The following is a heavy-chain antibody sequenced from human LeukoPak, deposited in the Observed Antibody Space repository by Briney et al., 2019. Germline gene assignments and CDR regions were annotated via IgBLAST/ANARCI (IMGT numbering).Heavy chain of an antibody. D-gene: IGHD3-10*01. Sequence: KPSETLSLTCAVYGGSFSGYYWSWIRQPPGKGLEWIGEINHSGSTNYNPSLESRVTISVDTSKNQFSLKLSSATAADTAVYYCARGAVPVRGLYYYYYGMDVWGQGTTVTVSS. CDR1: GGSFSGYY. CDR3: ARGAVPVRGLYYYYYGMDV. CDR2: INHSGST. J-gene: IGHJ6*02. V-gene: IGHV4-34*01.